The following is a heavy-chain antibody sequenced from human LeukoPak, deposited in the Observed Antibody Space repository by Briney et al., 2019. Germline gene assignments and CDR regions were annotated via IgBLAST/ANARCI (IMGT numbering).Heavy chain of an antibody. Sequence: PSETLSLTCTVSGYSISSGYYWGWIRQPPGKGLEWIGSIYHSGSTYYNPSLKSRVTISVDTSKNQFSLKLSSVTAADTAVYYCARDSSSRGYGYWGQGTLVTVSS. J-gene: IGHJ4*02. V-gene: IGHV4-38-2*02. CDR1: GYSISSGYY. CDR3: ARDSSSRGYGY. D-gene: IGHD6-13*01. CDR2: IYHSGST.